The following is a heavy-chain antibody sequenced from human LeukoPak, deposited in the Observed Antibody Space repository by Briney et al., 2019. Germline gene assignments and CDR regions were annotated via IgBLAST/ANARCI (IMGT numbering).Heavy chain of an antibody. CDR2: ISADAVDT. V-gene: IGHV3-23*01. J-gene: IGHJ4*02. CDR1: GFTFSNHA. CDR3: ATSSSWYLDY. D-gene: IGHD6-13*01. Sequence: PGGSLRLSCVVSGFTFSNHAMTWVRQAPGKGLEWVSAISADAVDTFYAPSVKGRFTISRDNSKNTLYLQINSLRAEDTAVYYCATSSSWYLDYWGQGTLVTVSS.